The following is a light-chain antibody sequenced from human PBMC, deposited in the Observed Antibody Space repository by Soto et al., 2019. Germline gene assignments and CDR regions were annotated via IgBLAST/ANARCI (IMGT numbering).Light chain of an antibody. J-gene: IGLJ2*01. V-gene: IGLV2-23*02. Sequence: QSALTQPASVSGSPGQSITLSCTGTSSDVGSYNLVSWYQQHPGKAPKLMIYEVSKRPSGVSNRFSGSKSGKTASLTISGLQAEDEADYYCCSYAGSSTLVFGGGTQLTVL. CDR1: SSDVGSYNL. CDR2: EVS. CDR3: CSYAGSSTLV.